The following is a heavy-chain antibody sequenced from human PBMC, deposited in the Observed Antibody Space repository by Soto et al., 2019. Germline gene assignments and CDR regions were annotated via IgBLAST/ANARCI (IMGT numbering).Heavy chain of an antibody. CDR1: GFTFSNYG. Sequence: QVQLVESGGGVVQPGRSLRLSCAASGFTFSNYGMHWVRQAPGKGLEWVAVISYHGSDKYYADSVKGRFTISRDNSKNTLYLQMDSLSAEDTAVYYGAKDHLTTTVTTVGYWGQGTLVTVSS. D-gene: IGHD4-17*01. CDR2: ISYHGSDK. J-gene: IGHJ4*02. V-gene: IGHV3-30*18. CDR3: AKDHLTTTVTTVGY.